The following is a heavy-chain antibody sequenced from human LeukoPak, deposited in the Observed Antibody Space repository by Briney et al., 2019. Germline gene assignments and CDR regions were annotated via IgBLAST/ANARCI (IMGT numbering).Heavy chain of an antibody. CDR3: ARASPRVGSWDYYYMDV. CDR2: INPNSGGT. Sequence: GASVKVSCKASGYTFTGYYMHWVRQAPGQGLEWMGWINPNSGGTNYAQKLQGRVTMTRDTSISTAYMELSRLRSDDTAVYYCARASPRVGSWDYYYMDVWGKGTTVTISS. D-gene: IGHD1-26*01. V-gene: IGHV1-2*02. J-gene: IGHJ6*03. CDR1: GYTFTGYY.